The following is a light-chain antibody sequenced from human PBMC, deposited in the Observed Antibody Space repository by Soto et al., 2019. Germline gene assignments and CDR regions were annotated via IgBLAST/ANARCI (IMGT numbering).Light chain of an antibody. CDR3: QQDGHSVNT. Sequence: EIVLTQSPGTLSLSPGERATLSCRASQSVSRYLGCDQQKAGQSPRLLIYDASNRATGIPDRFSGSGSGTDFSLSINRLEPEDSAVYYSQQDGHSVNTFGGGTKVEIK. CDR1: QSVSRY. V-gene: IGKV3-20*01. J-gene: IGKJ4*01. CDR2: DAS.